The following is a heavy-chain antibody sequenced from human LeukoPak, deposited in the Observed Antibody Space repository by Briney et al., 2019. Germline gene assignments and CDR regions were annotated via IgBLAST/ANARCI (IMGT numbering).Heavy chain of an antibody. D-gene: IGHD2-21*02. Sequence: GGSLRLSCAASGFTFSDYYMSWIRQAPGKGLEWDSYISSSGSTIYYADSVKGRFTISRDNAKNSLYLEMNSLRAEDTAVYYCARDKGPYCGGDCAPGWGQGTLVTVSS. V-gene: IGHV3-11*01. CDR3: ARDKGPYCGGDCAPG. CDR1: GFTFSDYY. J-gene: IGHJ4*02. CDR2: ISSSGSTI.